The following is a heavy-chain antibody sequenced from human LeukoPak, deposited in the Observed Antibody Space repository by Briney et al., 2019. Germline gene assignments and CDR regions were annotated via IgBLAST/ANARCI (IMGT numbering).Heavy chain of an antibody. D-gene: IGHD3-3*01. CDR3: ARSQKRITIFGVVKGTPTFDY. CDR1: GYTFTSYD. J-gene: IGHJ4*02. CDR2: MNPNSGNT. Sequence: ASVKVSCKASGYTFTSYDINWVRQATGQGLEWMGWMNPNSGNTGYAQKFQGRVIMTRNTSISTAYMELSSLRSEDTAVYYCARSQKRITIFGVVKGTPTFDYWGQGTLVTVSS. V-gene: IGHV1-8*01.